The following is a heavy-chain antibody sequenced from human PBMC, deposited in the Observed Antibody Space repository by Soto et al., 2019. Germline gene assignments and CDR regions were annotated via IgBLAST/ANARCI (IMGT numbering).Heavy chain of an antibody. D-gene: IGHD6-6*01. CDR3: ARDRYSSSSWGTGMDV. Sequence: SGGSLRLSCAASGFTFSSYSMNWVRQAPGKGLEWVSSISSSSSYIYYADSVKGRFTISRDNAKNSLYLQMNSLRAEDTAVYYCARDRYSSSSWGTGMDVWGQGTTVTVSS. CDR2: ISSSSSYI. J-gene: IGHJ6*02. V-gene: IGHV3-21*01. CDR1: GFTFSSYS.